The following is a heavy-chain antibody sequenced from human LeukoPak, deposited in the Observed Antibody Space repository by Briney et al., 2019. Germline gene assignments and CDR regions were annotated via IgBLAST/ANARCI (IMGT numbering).Heavy chain of an antibody. CDR1: GYSISTGYF. CDR2: IYYSGST. D-gene: IGHD2/OR15-2a*01. Sequence: SETLSLTCAVSGYSISTGYFWGWIRQPPGKGLEWIGSIYYSGSTYYNLSLKSRVTISVDTSKNQFSLKLSSVTAADTAVYYCARAFRLYFDYWGQGTLVTVSS. J-gene: IGHJ4*02. V-gene: IGHV4-38-2*01. CDR3: ARAFRLYFDY.